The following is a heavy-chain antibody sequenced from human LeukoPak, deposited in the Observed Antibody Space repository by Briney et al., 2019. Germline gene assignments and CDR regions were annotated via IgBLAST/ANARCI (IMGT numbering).Heavy chain of an antibody. CDR2: IYYSGST. J-gene: IGHJ4*02. V-gene: IGHV4-59*01. CDR1: GGSISSYY. D-gene: IGHD3-22*01. Sequence: SETLSLTCTVSGGSISSYYWSWIRQPPGRGLDWIGYIYYSGSTNYNPSLKSRVTISVDTSKNQFSLKLSSVTAADTAVYYCARAAGVDYDSSGYHDYWGQGTLVTVSS. CDR3: ARAAGVDYDSSGYHDY.